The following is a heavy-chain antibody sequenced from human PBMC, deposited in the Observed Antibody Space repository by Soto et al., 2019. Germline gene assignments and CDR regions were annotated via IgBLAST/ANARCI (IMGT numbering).Heavy chain of an antibody. CDR2: TSGSGAYT. CDR3: AKLPGFSFNYRSNFEY. J-gene: IGHJ4*02. D-gene: IGHD4-4*01. V-gene: IGHV3-23*01. Sequence: EVQLLESGGGLIQPGGSLRLSCVASGFTFSSYAMSWVRQARGKGLEWVSTTSGSGAYTKYEDSVKGRFTISRDNSKNTLFLHMDSLRGDDSAVYFCAKLPGFSFNYRSNFEYWGQGSVVTVSS. CDR1: GFTFSSYA.